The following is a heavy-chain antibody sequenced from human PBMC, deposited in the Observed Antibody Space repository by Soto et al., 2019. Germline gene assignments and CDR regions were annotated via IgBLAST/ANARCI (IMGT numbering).Heavy chain of an antibody. V-gene: IGHV3-30*18. CDR3: AKSHLHCSGGSCYGPFDY. D-gene: IGHD2-15*01. CDR1: GFTFSSYG. CDR2: ISYDGSNK. J-gene: IGHJ4*02. Sequence: VGSLRLSCAASGFTFSSYGMHWVRQAPGKGLEWVAVISYDGSNKYYADSVKGRFTISRDNSKNTLYLQMNSLRAEDTAVYYCAKSHLHCSGGSCYGPFDYWGQGTLVTVSS.